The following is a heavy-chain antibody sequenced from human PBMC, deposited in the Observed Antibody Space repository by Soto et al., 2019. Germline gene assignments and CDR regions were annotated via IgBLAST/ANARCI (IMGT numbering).Heavy chain of an antibody. Sequence: QVQLVQSGSELKKPGASVKVSCKASGYTFTSYAMNWVRQAPGQGLEWMGWINTNTGNPTYAQGFTGRFVFSLDTAVSTAYLQICSLKAEDTAVYYCARFNNHGYYYGMDVWGQGTTVTVSS. J-gene: IGHJ6*02. D-gene: IGHD1-20*01. CDR3: ARFNNHGYYYGMDV. CDR1: GYTFTSYA. CDR2: INTNTGNP. V-gene: IGHV7-4-1*01.